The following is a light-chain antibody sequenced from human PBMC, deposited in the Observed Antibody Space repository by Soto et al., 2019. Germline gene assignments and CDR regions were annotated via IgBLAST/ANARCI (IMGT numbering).Light chain of an antibody. CDR3: AAWDDSLNGHV. CDR1: SSNIGTSS. CDR2: TTN. J-gene: IGLJ1*01. V-gene: IGLV1-44*01. Sequence: QSVLTQPHSASGTPGQGVTIPCSGSSSNIGTSSVHWFQQLPGTAPKLLISTTNQRPSGVPERFSGSKSGTSASLAISGLQSEDEADYYCAAWDDSLNGHVFGTGTKVTVL.